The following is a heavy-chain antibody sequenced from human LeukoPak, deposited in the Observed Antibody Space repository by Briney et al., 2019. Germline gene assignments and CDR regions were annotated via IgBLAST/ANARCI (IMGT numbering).Heavy chain of an antibody. Sequence: ASVKVSCKASGYTFTSYAMNWVRQAPGQGLEWMGWINTNTGNPTYAQGFTGRFVFSLDTSVSTAYLQRSSLKAEDTAVYYCARDVPRAAGVLADYWSQGTLVTVSS. D-gene: IGHD2-15*01. J-gene: IGHJ4*02. V-gene: IGHV7-4-1*02. CDR1: GYTFTSYA. CDR3: ARDVPRAAGVLADY. CDR2: INTNTGNP.